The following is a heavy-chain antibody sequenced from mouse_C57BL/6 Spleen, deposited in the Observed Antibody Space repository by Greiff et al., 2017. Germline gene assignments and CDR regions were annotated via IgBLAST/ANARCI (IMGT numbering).Heavy chain of an antibody. CDR2: IHPNSGST. D-gene: IGHD1-1*01. CDR1: GYTFTSYW. V-gene: IGHV1-64*01. Sequence: QVQLQQPGAELVKPGASVKLSCKASGYTFTSYWMHWVKQRPGQGLEWIGMIHPNSGSTNYNEKFKSKATLTVDKSSSTAYMQLSSLSSEDSAVYYCARVYGSRYDAMDYWGQGTSVTVSS. J-gene: IGHJ4*01. CDR3: ARVYGSRYDAMDY.